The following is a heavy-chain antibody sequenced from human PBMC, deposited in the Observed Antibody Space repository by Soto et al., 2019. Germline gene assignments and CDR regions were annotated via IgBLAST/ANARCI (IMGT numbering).Heavy chain of an antibody. CDR1: GGSFSGYY. CDR2: INHSGST. D-gene: IGHD6-19*01. V-gene: IGHV4-34*01. CDR3: ARGGAREVAGTKWDY. J-gene: IGHJ4*02. Sequence: SETLSLTCAVCGGSFSGYYWSWIRQPPGKGLEWIGEINHSGSTNYSPSLKSRVTISVDTSKNQFSLKLSSVTAADTAVYYCARGGAREVAGTKWDYWGQGTLVTVSS.